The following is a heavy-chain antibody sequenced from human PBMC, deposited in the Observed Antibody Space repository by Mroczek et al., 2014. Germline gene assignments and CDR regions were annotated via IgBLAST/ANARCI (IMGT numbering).Heavy chain of an antibody. CDR3: ARVNYYDSSGYSYYFDY. J-gene: IGHJ4*02. CDR2: IYYSGST. D-gene: IGHD3-22*01. Sequence: QVQLQQWGPGLVKPSQTLSLTCTVSGGSISSGDYYWSWIRQPPGKGLEWIGYIYYSGSTYYNPSLKSRVTISVDTSKNQFSLKLSSVTAADTAVYYCARVNYYDSSGYSYYFDYWGQGTLVTVSS. CDR1: GGSISSGDYY. V-gene: IGHV4-30-4*01.